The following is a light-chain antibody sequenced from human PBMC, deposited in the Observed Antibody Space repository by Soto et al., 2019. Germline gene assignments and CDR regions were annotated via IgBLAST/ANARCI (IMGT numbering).Light chain of an antibody. CDR3: QQYNDWPLT. J-gene: IGKJ1*01. CDR1: QSLSSN. CDR2: GAS. Sequence: VMTQSPATLSVSPGDTATLSCRASQSLSSNLGWYQQKPGQAPRLLIFGASTRATGIPARFSGSGSGTEFSLTISSLQCEDFAVYFCQQYNDWPLTFGQGTKVEIK. V-gene: IGKV3-15*01.